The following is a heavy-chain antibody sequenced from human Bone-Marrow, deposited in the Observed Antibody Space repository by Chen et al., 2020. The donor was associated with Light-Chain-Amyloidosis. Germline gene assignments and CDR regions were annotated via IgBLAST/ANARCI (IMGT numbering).Heavy chain of an antibody. D-gene: IGHD3-10*01. V-gene: IGHV3-23*01. CDR3: ARGLFGSGSALPLDF. Sequence: EVQLLESGGGLVQPGGSLRLSCAASGFTFSSYAMSWVRQAPGKGLEWVSAISGSGGSTYYADSVKGRFTISRDNSKNTLYLQMNNLRAEDTATYYCARGLFGSGSALPLDFWGEGTLVTVSS. J-gene: IGHJ4*02. CDR1: GFTFSSYA. CDR2: ISGSGGST.